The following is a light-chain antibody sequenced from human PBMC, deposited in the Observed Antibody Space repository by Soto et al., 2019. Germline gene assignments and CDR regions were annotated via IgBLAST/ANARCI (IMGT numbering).Light chain of an antibody. J-gene: IGKJ5*01. CDR2: DAS. CDR3: QQRSNSIT. CDR1: HSISSH. V-gene: IGKV3-11*01. Sequence: EIVLTQSPATLSLSPGERATLSCRASHSISSHLAWYQHKPGQAPRLLIYDASTRATGIPARFSGSGSGTDFTLTISSLETEDFAFYYCQQRSNSITFGQGTRLEIK.